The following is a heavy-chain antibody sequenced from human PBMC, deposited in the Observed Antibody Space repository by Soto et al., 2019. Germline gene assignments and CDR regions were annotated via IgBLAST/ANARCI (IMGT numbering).Heavy chain of an antibody. D-gene: IGHD3-3*01. J-gene: IGHJ3*02. CDR2: ISGSGGST. CDR3: AKGGVLRFLEWLWNDASDI. Sequence: GGSLRLSCAASGFTFSSYAMSWVRQAPGKGLEWVSAISGSGGSTYYADSVKGRFTISRDNSKNTLYLQMNSLRAEDTAVYYCAKGGVLRFLEWLWNDASDIWGQGTMVTVSS. V-gene: IGHV3-23*01. CDR1: GFTFSSYA.